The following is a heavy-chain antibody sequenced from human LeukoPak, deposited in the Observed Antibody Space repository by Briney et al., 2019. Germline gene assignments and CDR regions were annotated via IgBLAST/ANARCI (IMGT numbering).Heavy chain of an antibody. J-gene: IGHJ4*02. Sequence: GGSLRLSCAASGFTFSSYAMSWVRQAPGKGLEWVSGISGSGGSTYYADSVKGRFTISRDNSKNTLYLQINSLRAEDTAIYYCAKGLFFISRSYFDYWGQGTLVTVSS. CDR3: AKGLFFISRSYFDY. CDR2: ISGSGGST. D-gene: IGHD3-10*01. V-gene: IGHV3-23*01. CDR1: GFTFSSYA.